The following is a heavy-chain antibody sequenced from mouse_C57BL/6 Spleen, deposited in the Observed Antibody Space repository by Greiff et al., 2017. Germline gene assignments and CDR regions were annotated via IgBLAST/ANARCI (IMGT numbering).Heavy chain of an antibody. V-gene: IGHV1-85*01. CDR2: IYPRDGST. Sequence: QVQLQQSGPELVKPGASVKLSCKASGYTFTSYDINWVKQRPGQGLEWIGWIYPRDGSTKYNEKFKGKATLTVDPSSSTAYMELHSLTSEDSAVYFCAREGNYYGSSHGYFDVWGTGTTVTVSS. CDR1: GYTFTSYD. J-gene: IGHJ1*03. CDR3: AREGNYYGSSHGYFDV. D-gene: IGHD1-1*01.